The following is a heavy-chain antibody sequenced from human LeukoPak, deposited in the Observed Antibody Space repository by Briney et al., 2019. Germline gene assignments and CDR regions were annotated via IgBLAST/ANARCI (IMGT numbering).Heavy chain of an antibody. CDR3: ATDSPVAGSKALDY. V-gene: IGHV3-21*01. CDR2: ISGSSSHT. J-gene: IGHJ4*02. CDR1: GFTFSNYA. D-gene: IGHD6-19*01. Sequence: GGSLRLSCGASGFTFSNYAMNWVRQAPGKGLEWVSSISGSSSHTYYADSLKGRFTISRDNARNSLYLQLNSLRADDTAVYYCATDSPVAGSKALDYWGQGTLATVSS.